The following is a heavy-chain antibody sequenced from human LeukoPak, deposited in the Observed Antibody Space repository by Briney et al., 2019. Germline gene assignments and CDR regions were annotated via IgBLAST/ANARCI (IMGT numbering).Heavy chain of an antibody. CDR2: ISAYNGNT. D-gene: IGHD4-17*01. CDR1: VYTFSSYG. J-gene: IGHJ5*01. CDR3: AKNGDYSYHWFDS. Sequence: ASVKLSSKASVYTFSSYGISWVRRAPGQGLEWMGWISAYNGNTNYAQKLHGRVTMTTDTSTSTAYIELRSLRSDGTAVSYCAKNGDYSYHWFDSWVQGTLVTVS. V-gene: IGHV1-18*01.